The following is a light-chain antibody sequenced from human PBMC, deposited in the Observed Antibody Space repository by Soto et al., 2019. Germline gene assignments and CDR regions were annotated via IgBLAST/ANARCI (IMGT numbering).Light chain of an antibody. J-gene: IGKJ1*01. CDR1: QSVDSSY. CDR2: GVS. V-gene: IGKV3-15*01. Sequence: EVVLTQSPGTLSLSPGERVTLSCRASQSVDSSYLAWYQQKPGRAPRLLIYGVSTSATGIPARFSGSGSGTEFTLTISSLQSEDFAVYYCQQYNNWPHTFGQGTKVEIK. CDR3: QQYNNWPHT.